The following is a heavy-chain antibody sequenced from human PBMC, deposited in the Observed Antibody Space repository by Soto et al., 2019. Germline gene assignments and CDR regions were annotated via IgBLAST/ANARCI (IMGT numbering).Heavy chain of an antibody. D-gene: IGHD5-18*01. Sequence: SETLSLTCTVSGGSISSSSYYWGWIRQPPGKGLEWIGSIYYSGSTYYNPSLKSRVTISVDTSKNQFSLKLSSVTAADTAVYYCARASSRGQLWLRASQNYYFDYWGQGTLVTVSS. CDR1: GGSISSSSYY. CDR3: ARASSRGQLWLRASQNYYFDY. CDR2: IYYSGST. J-gene: IGHJ4*02. V-gene: IGHV4-39*01.